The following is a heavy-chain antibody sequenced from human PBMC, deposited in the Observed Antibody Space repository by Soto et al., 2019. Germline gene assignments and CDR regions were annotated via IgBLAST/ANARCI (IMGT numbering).Heavy chain of an antibody. CDR1: GFTFSSYG. V-gene: IGHV3-30*19. CDR3: ARGSRAAYYDILTGAGDLDY. Sequence: QVQLVESGGGVVQPGRSLRLSCAASGFTFSSYGMHWVRQAPGKGLEWVAVISYDGSNKYYADSVKGRFTISRDNSKNTLYLQMNSLRAEDTAVYYCARGSRAAYYDILTGAGDLDYWGQGTLVTVSS. D-gene: IGHD3-9*01. CDR2: ISYDGSNK. J-gene: IGHJ4*02.